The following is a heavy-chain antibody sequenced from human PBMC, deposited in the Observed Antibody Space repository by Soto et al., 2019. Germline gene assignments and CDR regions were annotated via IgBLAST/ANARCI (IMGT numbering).Heavy chain of an antibody. V-gene: IGHV4-59*08. CDR3: ARHGGNVVVPAAITDYYYGMDV. D-gene: IGHD2-2*01. CDR2: GST. J-gene: IGHJ6*02. Sequence: GSTNYNPSLKSRVTISVDTTKNQFSLKLSSVTAADTAVYYCARHGGNVVVPAAITDYYYGMDVWGQGTTVTVSS.